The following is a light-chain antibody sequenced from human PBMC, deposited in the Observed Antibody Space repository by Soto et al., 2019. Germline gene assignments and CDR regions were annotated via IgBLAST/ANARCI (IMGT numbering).Light chain of an antibody. V-gene: IGLV2-23*01. Sequence: QSALTQPASVSGSPGQSITISCTGTSSDVGSYNLVSWYQQHPGKAPKLMIYEGSKRPSGVSNRFSGSKSGNTASLTISGLQTEDEADTDCCSYAGSSTNVFEPGTRLPFL. CDR1: SSDVGSYNL. J-gene: IGLJ1*01. CDR2: EGS. CDR3: CSYAGSSTNV.